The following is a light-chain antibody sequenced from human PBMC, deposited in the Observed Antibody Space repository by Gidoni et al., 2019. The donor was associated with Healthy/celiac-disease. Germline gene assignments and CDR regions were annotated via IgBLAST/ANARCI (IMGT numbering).Light chain of an antibody. Sequence: DIQMTQSPSSLSASVGDRVTITCQASQDIRNYLNWYQQKPGKAPKLLIYDASNLETGVPSRFSGSGYGTDFTFTISSLQPEDIATYYCQQYDNLPPFTFGPXTKVDIK. V-gene: IGKV1-33*01. CDR2: DAS. CDR3: QQYDNLPPFT. CDR1: QDIRNY. J-gene: IGKJ3*01.